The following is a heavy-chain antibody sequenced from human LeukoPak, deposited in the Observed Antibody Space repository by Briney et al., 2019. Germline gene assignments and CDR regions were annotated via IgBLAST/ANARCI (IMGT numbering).Heavy chain of an antibody. CDR1: GGSFSGYY. D-gene: IGHD5-24*01. CDR2: INHSGST. Sequence: SETLSLTCAVYGGSFSGYYWSWIRQPPGKGLEWIGEINHSGSTNYNPSLKSRVTISVDTSKNQFSLKLSSVTAADTAVYYCARGNGCNLALWYWGQGTLVTVSS. CDR3: ARGNGCNLALWY. V-gene: IGHV4-34*01. J-gene: IGHJ4*02.